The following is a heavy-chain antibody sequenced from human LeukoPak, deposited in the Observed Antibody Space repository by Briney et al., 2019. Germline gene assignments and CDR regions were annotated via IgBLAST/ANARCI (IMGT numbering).Heavy chain of an antibody. CDR3: ARELASGD. D-gene: IGHD6-13*01. J-gene: IGHJ4*02. CDR2: INTDGNST. CDR1: GFTFSSYW. Sequence: PGGSLRLSCAASGFTFSSYWMSWVRQAPGKGLVWVSQINTDGNSTTYADSVKGRFTVSRDNAKNTLYLQMNSLRAEDTAVYYCARELASGDWGQGTLVTVSS. V-gene: IGHV3-74*01.